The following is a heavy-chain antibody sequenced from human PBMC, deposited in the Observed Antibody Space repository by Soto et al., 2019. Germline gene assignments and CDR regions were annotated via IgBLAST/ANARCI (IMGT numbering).Heavy chain of an antibody. J-gene: IGHJ4*02. CDR2: IYPGDSDT. V-gene: IGHV5-51*01. Sequence: GESLKISCKCSGYSFTIYWIGWVRQMPGKGLEWMGIIYPGDSDTRYSPSFQGQVTISADKSISTAYLQWSSLKASDTAMYYCARHGAAHYDRSGYHHALDYWGQGTPVTVSS. CDR3: ARHGAAHYDRSGYHHALDY. D-gene: IGHD3-22*01. CDR1: GYSFTIYW.